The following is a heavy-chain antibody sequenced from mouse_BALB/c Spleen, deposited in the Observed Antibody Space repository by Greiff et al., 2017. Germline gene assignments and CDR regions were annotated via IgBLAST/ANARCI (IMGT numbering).Heavy chain of an antibody. CDR2: ISSGSSTI. CDR1: GFTFSSFG. D-gene: IGHD2-1*01. V-gene: IGHV5-17*02. Sequence: DVKLVESGGGLVQPGGSRKLSCAASGFTFSSFGMHWVRQAPEKGLEWVAYISSGSSTIYYADTVKGRFTISRDNPKNTLFLQMTSLRSEDTAMYYCARSGIYYGNPYYFDYWGQGTTLTVSS. CDR3: ARSGIYYGNPYYFDY. J-gene: IGHJ2*01.